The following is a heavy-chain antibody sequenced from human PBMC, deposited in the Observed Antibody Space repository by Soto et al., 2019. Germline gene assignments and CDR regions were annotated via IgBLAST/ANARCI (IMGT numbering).Heavy chain of an antibody. CDR2: IYHNGSP. J-gene: IGHJ6*02. V-gene: IGHV4-4*02. D-gene: IGHD3-10*01. CDR1: CGSISSTNW. CDR3: GRWLGTSYGMDV. Sequence: SETLSLTCAVSCGSISSTNWWSWVRQSPVKGLECIGEIYHNGSPDYNPSLKSRVTISVDKSKNQVFLKLTSVTAADTAMYFCGRWLGTSYGMDVWGQGTAVTVSS.